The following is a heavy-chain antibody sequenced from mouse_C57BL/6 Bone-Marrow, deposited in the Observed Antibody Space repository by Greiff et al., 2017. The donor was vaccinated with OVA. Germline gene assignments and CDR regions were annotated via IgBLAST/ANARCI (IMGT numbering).Heavy chain of an antibody. D-gene: IGHD3-1*01. CDR3: ARRGLTVVPFDY. CDR2: ISPGSGST. J-gene: IGHJ2*01. CDR1: GYTFTSYW. V-gene: IGHV1-55*01. Sequence: QVQLQQPGAELVKPGASVKMSCKASGYTFTSYWITWVKQRPGQGLEWIGDISPGSGSTNYNEKFKSKATLTVDTSSSTAYMQLSSLTSEDSSVYYCARRGLTVVPFDYWGQGTTLTVSS.